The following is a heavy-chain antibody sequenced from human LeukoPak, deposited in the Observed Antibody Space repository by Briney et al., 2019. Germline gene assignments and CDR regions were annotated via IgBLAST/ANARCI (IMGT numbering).Heavy chain of an antibody. Sequence: PSETLSLTCTVSGGSISSGDYYWSWIRQPPGKGLEWIGYIYYSGSTYYNPSLKSRVTISVDTSKNQFSLKLSSVTAADTAVNYCAREAYDFWSGYAPKARFDPWGQGTLVTVSS. V-gene: IGHV4-30-4*08. CDR2: IYYSGST. CDR1: GGSISSGDYY. D-gene: IGHD3-3*01. J-gene: IGHJ5*02. CDR3: AREAYDFWSGYAPKARFDP.